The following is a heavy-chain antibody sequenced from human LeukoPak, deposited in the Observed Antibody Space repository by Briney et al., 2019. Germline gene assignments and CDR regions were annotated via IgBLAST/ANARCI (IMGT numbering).Heavy chain of an antibody. CDR1: GFTYSSYS. Sequence: PGGSLRLSCAASGFTYSSYSMNWVRQAPGKGLEWVSSISSSSSYIYYADSVKGRFTISRDNAKNSLYLQMNSLRAEDTAVYYCARAMTTVFDYWAREPWSPSPQ. D-gene: IGHD4-17*01. J-gene: IGHJ4*02. CDR2: ISSSSSYI. V-gene: IGHV3-21*01. CDR3: ARAMTTVFDY.